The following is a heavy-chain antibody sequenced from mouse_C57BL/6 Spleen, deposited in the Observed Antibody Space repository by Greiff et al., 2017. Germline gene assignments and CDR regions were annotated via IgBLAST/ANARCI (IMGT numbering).Heavy chain of an antibody. J-gene: IGHJ1*03. CDR2: IYPGSGST. D-gene: IGHD2-10*02. Sequence: QVQLQQPGAELVKPGASVKMSCKASGYTFTSYWITWVKQRPGQGLEWIGDIYPGSGSTNYNEKFKSKATLPLDTSSSTAYWQLSGLTSDDSAVYYCAIYEYGNNVNWYFDVWGTGTTVTVSS. CDR1: GYTFTSYW. CDR3: AIYEYGNNVNWYFDV. V-gene: IGHV1-55*01.